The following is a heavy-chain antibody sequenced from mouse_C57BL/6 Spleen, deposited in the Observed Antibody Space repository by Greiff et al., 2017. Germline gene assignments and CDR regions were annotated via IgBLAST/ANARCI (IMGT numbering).Heavy chain of an antibody. J-gene: IGHJ3*01. Sequence: QVQLQQPGAELVKPGASVKMSCKASGYTFTGYWITWVKQRPGQGLEWFGDIYPGSGSTNYNEKFKSKFTMTVDTSASTAYMQLSSLTSEDSAVYYCARSGYDGDPSVADWGQGTLLTVSA. CDR2: IYPGSGST. CDR3: ARSGYDGDPSVAD. V-gene: IGHV1-55*01. CDR1: GYTFTGYW. D-gene: IGHD2-3*01.